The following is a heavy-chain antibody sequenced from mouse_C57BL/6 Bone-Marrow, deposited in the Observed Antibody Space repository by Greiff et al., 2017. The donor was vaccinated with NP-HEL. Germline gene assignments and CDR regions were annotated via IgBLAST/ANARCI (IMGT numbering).Heavy chain of an antibody. Sequence: VQLQQSGAELVKPGASVKLSCKASGYTFTSYWMHWVKQRPGQGLEWIGMIHPNSGSTNYNEKFKSKATLTVDKSSSTAYMQLSSLTSEDSAVDYCAGDTLYYGGSYWYFDVWGTGTTVTVSS. J-gene: IGHJ1*03. CDR3: AGDTLYYGGSYWYFDV. CDR1: GYTFTSYW. V-gene: IGHV1-64*01. CDR2: IHPNSGST. D-gene: IGHD1-1*01.